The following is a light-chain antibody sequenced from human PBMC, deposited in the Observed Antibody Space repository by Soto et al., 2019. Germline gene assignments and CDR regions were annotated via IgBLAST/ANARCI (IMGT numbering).Light chain of an antibody. CDR1: SSNIGSNY. Sequence: QAVVTQPPSASGTPGQRVTISCSGSSSNIGSNYVYWYQQLPVTAPKLLIYRNNQRPSGVPDRFSGSKSGTSASLAISGRRSEDEADYYCAAWDDSLSGWVFGGGTKLTVL. CDR2: RNN. CDR3: AAWDDSLSGWV. J-gene: IGLJ3*02. V-gene: IGLV1-47*01.